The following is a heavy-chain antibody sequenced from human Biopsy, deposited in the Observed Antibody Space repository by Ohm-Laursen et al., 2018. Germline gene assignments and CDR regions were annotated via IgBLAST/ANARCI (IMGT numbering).Heavy chain of an antibody. V-gene: IGHV3-23*01. CDR2: IDSSAAST. CDR1: GFTFKNYA. J-gene: IGHJ4*02. D-gene: IGHD4-17*01. CDR3: ASDLNGDPSAFDY. Sequence: SLRLSCAASGFTFKNYAMNWVRQAPGKGLDWVSSIDSSAASTFYADSVKGRFTISRDNSKNTLFLQMNSLRAADTAIYYCASDLNGDPSAFDYWGQETPVTVSS.